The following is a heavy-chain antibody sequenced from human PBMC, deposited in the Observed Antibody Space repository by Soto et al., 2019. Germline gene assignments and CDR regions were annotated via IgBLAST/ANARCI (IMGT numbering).Heavy chain of an antibody. CDR2: IIPIFGTA. CDR1: GVTFSSYA. D-gene: IGHD6-6*01. V-gene: IGHV1-69*06. Sequence: QVQLVQSGAEVKKPGSSVKFSCKASGVTFSSYAISWVRQAPGQGLEWMGGIIPIFGTANYAQKFQGRVTITADKSTRTAYMGLSRLGSEDTAVYYWASEGSIAAPQGGRGFDIWGQGTMVTVSS. J-gene: IGHJ3*02. CDR3: ASEGSIAAPQGGRGFDI.